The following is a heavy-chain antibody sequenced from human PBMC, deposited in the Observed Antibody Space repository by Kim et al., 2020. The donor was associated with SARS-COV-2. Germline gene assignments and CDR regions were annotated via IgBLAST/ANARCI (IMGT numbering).Heavy chain of an antibody. CDR2: MNHSGST. CDR1: GGSFSGYY. Sequence: SETLSLTCAVYGGSFSGYYWSWIRQPQGKGLGWIGEMNHSGSTNYNPSLKIRGTISVDTSKNQSSLKLSSVTAAATAVYDCAGARGCSGGSCYSFWLDHWGQGTLVTVSS. CDR3: AGARGCSGGSCYSFWLDH. D-gene: IGHD2-15*01. J-gene: IGHJ5*02. V-gene: IGHV4-34*01.